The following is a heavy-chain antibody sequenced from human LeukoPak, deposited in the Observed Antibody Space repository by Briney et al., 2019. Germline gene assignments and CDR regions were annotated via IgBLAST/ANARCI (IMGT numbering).Heavy chain of an antibody. CDR1: GFTFSGSA. J-gene: IGHJ4*02. D-gene: IGHD4-17*01. CDR3: TRERYGDFDY. V-gene: IGHV3-73*01. Sequence: GGSLRLSCAASGFTFSGSAMHWVRQASGKGLEWVGRIRSKANSYATAYAAPVKGRFTISRDDSKNTAYLQMNSLKTEDTAVYYCTRERYGDFDYWGQGTLVTVSS. CDR2: IRSKANSYAT.